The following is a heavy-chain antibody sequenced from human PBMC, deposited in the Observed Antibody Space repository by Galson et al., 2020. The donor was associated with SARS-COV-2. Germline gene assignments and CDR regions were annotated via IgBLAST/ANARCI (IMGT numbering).Heavy chain of an antibody. D-gene: IGHD5-12*01. CDR1: GFTFSNYG. CDR2: IKQDGSEK. V-gene: IGHV3-7*01. J-gene: IGHJ4*02. Sequence: GESLKISCAASGFTFSNYGMHWVRQAPGKGLEWVANIKQDGSEKYYVDSVKGRFTISRDNAKNSLYLQMNSLRAEDTAVYYCARASGYDPVGLSSFDYWVQGTLRTVSS. CDR3: ARASGYDPVGLSSFDY.